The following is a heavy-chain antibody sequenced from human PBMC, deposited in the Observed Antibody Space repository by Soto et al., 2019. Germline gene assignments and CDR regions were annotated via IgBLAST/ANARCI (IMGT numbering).Heavy chain of an antibody. J-gene: IGHJ6*02. CDR2: IYPSDSDT. V-gene: IGHV5-51*01. D-gene: IGHD4-17*01. Sequence: PGESLKISCKGSGFSFSSYWIGWVRQMPGKGLEWMGIIYPSDSDTRYSPSFQGQVTISADKSINTAYLQWSSLKASDTAMYYCATRSGDYVIEYYYGMDVWGRGTTGTVSS. CDR3: ATRSGDYVIEYYYGMDV. CDR1: GFSFSSYW.